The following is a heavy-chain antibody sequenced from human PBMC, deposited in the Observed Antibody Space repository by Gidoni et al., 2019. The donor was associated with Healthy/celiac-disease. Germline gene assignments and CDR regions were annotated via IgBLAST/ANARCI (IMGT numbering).Heavy chain of an antibody. J-gene: IGHJ4*02. Sequence: EVQLVESGGGLVKPGGSFRLSCAASGFTFSNAWMSWVRQDPGKGLEWVGRIKSKTDGGTTDYAAPVKGRFTISRDDSKNTLYLQMNSLKTEDTAVYYCTTDRPLYYYDSSGPKIRPQGTDYWGQGTLVTVSS. CDR3: TTDRPLYYYDSSGPKIRPQGTDY. D-gene: IGHD3-22*01. CDR1: GFTFSNAW. CDR2: IKSKTDGGTT. V-gene: IGHV3-15*01.